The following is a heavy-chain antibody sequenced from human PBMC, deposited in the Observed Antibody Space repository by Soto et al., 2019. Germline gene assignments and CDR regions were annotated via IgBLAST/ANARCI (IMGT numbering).Heavy chain of an antibody. V-gene: IGHV1-18*01. J-gene: IGHJ4*02. CDR3: ARGGSPIDY. D-gene: IGHD3-16*01. CDR2: ISAYTGNT. Sequence: QVQLVQSGAEVKKPGASVKVSCKASGYTCTNFGISWVRQAPGQGLEWMGWISAYTGNTNYAQKFPGRVTMTTDTSTSTAYMEVRSLRFDDTAVYYSARGGSPIDYWGQGTLVTVSS. CDR1: GYTCTNFG.